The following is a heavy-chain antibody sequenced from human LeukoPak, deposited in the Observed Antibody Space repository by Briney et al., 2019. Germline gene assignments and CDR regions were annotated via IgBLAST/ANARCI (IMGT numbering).Heavy chain of an antibody. J-gene: IGHJ4*02. CDR2: IIPILGIA. V-gene: IGHV1-69*02. CDR3: ARVVDTAMVDY. CDR1: GGTFSIYT. Sequence: GASVTVSFTASGGTFSIYTISWVRQAPGQGLEWMGRIIPILGIANYAQKFQGRVTITADKSTSTAYMELSSLRSEDTAVYYCARVVDTAMVDYWGQGTLVTVSS. D-gene: IGHD5-18*01.